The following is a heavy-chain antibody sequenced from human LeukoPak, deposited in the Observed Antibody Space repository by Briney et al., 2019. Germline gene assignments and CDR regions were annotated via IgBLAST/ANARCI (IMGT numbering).Heavy chain of an antibody. D-gene: IGHD6-6*01. CDR2: IYYSGST. Sequence: KPSETLSLTCTVSGGSISSSSYYWGWIRQPPGKGLEWIGSIYYSGSTYYNPSLRSRVTISVDTSKNQFSLKLSSVTAADTAVYYCARDGSSDAFDIWGQGTMVTVSS. J-gene: IGHJ3*02. V-gene: IGHV4-39*02. CDR1: GGSISSSSYY. CDR3: ARDGSSDAFDI.